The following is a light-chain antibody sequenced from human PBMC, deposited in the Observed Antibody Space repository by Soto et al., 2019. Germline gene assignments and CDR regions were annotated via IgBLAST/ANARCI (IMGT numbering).Light chain of an antibody. J-gene: IGKJ1*01. CDR3: QQYGSSPPT. CDR2: GAS. V-gene: IGKV3-20*01. Sequence: IVLTQSPGTLSLSPGERTTLSCRASQSISRYLAWYQQKPGQGPRLLIYGASSRATGTPDRFSGSGSGTDFTLTINRLEPEDFELYYCQQYGSSPPTLAQGTKVDIK. CDR1: QSISRY.